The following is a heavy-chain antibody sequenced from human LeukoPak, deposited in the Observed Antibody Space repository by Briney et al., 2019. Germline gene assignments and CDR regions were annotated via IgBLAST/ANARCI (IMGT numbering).Heavy chain of an antibody. J-gene: IGHJ4*02. CDR3: AKGSRSFEY. D-gene: IGHD6-6*01. Sequence: SETLSLTCSVSGASVSSYYWSWIRQPPGKGLEWIGNIYYSGSTNYNPSLKSRVIISLDTSKNQFSLKLSSMTAADTAVYYCAKGSRSFEYWGKGAMATVSS. CDR1: GASVSSYY. V-gene: IGHV4-59*02. CDR2: IYYSGST.